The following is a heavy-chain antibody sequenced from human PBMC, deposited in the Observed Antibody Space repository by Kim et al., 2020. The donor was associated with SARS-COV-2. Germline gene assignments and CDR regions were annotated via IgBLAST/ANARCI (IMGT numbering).Heavy chain of an antibody. D-gene: IGHD3-10*01. J-gene: IGHJ5*02. Sequence: GGSLRLSCAASGFTFSSYSMNWVRQAPGKGLEWVSSISSSSSYIYYADSVKGRFTISRDNAKNSLYLQMNSLRAEDTAVYYCARDHGSGSYGGVPPKNRWFDPWGQGTLVTVSS. CDR1: GFTFSSYS. CDR3: ARDHGSGSYGGVPPKNRWFDP. CDR2: ISSSSSYI. V-gene: IGHV3-21*01.